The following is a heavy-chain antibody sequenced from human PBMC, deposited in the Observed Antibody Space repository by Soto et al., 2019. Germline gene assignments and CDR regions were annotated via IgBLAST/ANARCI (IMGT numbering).Heavy chain of an antibody. CDR1: GYSFTRYR. V-gene: IGHV5-51*01. Sequence: GEALKISCKGSGYSFTRYRIGWVRQMPGKGLESEGFICSCDSDTRYSQSFEGQVTSSAEKSISIAYVQWSSLKASDTAMYYGARRAAACLYYFNYWGQGTLVTVSS. J-gene: IGHJ4*02. CDR2: ICSCDSDT. D-gene: IGHD6-13*01. CDR3: ARRAAACLYYFNY.